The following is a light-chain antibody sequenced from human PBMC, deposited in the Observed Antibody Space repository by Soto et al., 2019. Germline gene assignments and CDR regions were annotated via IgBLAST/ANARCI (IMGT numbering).Light chain of an antibody. CDR2: GTS. CDR3: QQYGNSPIT. Sequence: EVLLTQSPGTLSLSRCERATLSFRASERIYSAYLGWYQQKPGQVPRVLIYGTSSRAPGIPDRFSGSGSGTDFTITISRLEPEDFAVYYCQQYGNSPITFGQGTRLEIK. CDR1: ERIYSAY. V-gene: IGKV3-20*01. J-gene: IGKJ5*01.